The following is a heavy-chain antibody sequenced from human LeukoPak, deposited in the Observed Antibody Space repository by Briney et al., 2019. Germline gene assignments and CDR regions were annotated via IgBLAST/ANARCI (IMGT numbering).Heavy chain of an antibody. CDR3: ARDRAIAAAGTPFDY. V-gene: IGHV1-18*01. CDR2: ISAYNGNT. J-gene: IGHJ4*02. CDR1: GYTFTSYG. Sequence: GASVKVSCKASGYTFTSYGISWVRQAPGQGLEWMRWISAYNGNTNYAQKLQGRVTMTTDTSTSTAYMELRSLRSDDTAVYYCARDRAIAAAGTPFDYWGQGTLVTVSS. D-gene: IGHD6-13*01.